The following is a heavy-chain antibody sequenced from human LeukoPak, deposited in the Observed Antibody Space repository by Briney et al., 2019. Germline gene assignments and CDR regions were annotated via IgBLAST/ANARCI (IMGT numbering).Heavy chain of an antibody. CDR2: IIPILGIA. Sequence: GASVTVSCKASGGTFSSYAISWVRQAPGQGLEWMGRIIPILGIANYAQKFQGRVTITADESTSTVYMELSSLRSEDTAVYYCARDVGGSYYNWFDPWGQGTLVTVSS. J-gene: IGHJ5*02. CDR3: ARDVGGSYYNWFDP. CDR1: GGTFSSYA. D-gene: IGHD1-26*01. V-gene: IGHV1-69*04.